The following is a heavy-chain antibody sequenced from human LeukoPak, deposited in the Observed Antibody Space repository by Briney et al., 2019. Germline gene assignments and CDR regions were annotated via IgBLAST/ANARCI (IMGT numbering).Heavy chain of an antibody. J-gene: IGHJ6*03. D-gene: IGHD3-3*01. CDR2: INHSGST. Sequence: SETLSLTCTVSGGSISSSSYYWGWIRQPPGKGLEWIGEINHSGSTNYNPSLKSRVTISVDTSKNQFSLKLSSVTAADTAVYYCARGSNFWSGYYPRWYYYMDVWGKGTTVTVSS. V-gene: IGHV4-39*07. CDR1: GGSISSSSYY. CDR3: ARGSNFWSGYYPRWYYYMDV.